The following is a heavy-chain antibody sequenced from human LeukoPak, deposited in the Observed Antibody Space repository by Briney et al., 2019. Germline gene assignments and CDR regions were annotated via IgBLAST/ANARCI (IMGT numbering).Heavy chain of an antibody. CDR2: INAGNGNI. V-gene: IGHV1-3*01. D-gene: IGHD2-2*01. CDR3: ARGYCSSTSCYMDV. CDR1: GHTSTTYA. Sequence: GASVKVSCKASGHTSTTYAIHWVRQAPGQGLEWMGWINAGNGNIKYSQKFQGRVTITGDTSASTAYMELSSLRSEDTAVYYCARGYCSSTSCYMDVWGKGTTVTISS. J-gene: IGHJ6*04.